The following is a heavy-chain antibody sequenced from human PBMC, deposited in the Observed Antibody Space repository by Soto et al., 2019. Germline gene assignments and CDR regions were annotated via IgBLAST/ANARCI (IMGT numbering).Heavy chain of an antibody. D-gene: IGHD2-21*01. J-gene: IGHJ4*02. CDR2: IYYSGST. Sequence: SETLSLTCTVSGGSISSGGYYWSWIRQHPGKGLEWIGYIYYSGSTYYNPSLKSRVTISVDTSKNQFSLKLSSVTAADTAVYYCASNKIASALVDYWGQGTLVTVSS. V-gene: IGHV4-31*03. CDR1: GGSISSGGYY. CDR3: ASNKIASALVDY.